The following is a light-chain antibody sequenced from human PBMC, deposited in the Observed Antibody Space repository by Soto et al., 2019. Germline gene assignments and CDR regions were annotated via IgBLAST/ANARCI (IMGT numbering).Light chain of an antibody. CDR1: QGISNY. CDR3: QMYNIDPRT. Sequence: DMQMTQSPASLCASVGDGVTITCRASQGISNYLAWYQQKPGKVPELLIFAASTLRSGVPSRFSGSGSGTDFTLTISSLQPEDVATYYCQMYNIDPRTFGQGTKVDIK. V-gene: IGKV1-27*01. CDR2: AAS. J-gene: IGKJ1*01.